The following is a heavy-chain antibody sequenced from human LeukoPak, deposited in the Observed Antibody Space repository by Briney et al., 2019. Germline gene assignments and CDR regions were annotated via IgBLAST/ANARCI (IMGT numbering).Heavy chain of an antibody. CDR2: ISGSGGST. J-gene: IGHJ4*02. CDR3: AKVVVVTTTPGYFDY. V-gene: IGHV3-23*01. D-gene: IGHD2-15*01. Sequence: PGGSLRLSCAASGFTFSSYAMTWVRQAPGKGLEWVSTISGSGGSTYYADSVKGRFTISRDNSKNTLYLQMNILRAEDTAVYYCAKVVVVTTTPGYFDYWGQGTLVTVSS. CDR1: GFTFSSYA.